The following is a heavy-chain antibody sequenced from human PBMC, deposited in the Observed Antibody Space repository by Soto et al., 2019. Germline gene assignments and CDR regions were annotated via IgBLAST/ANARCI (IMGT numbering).Heavy chain of an antibody. V-gene: IGHV4-31*03. CDR1: GGSIRAAVYY. CDR3: ARSYIGYYYDSSGPMGYYGMDV. D-gene: IGHD3-22*01. J-gene: IGHJ6*04. Sequence: SETLSPTCTGSGGSIRAAVYYCSWIRQHPEKGLDCIGYIYYSGSTYYNPSLKSRVTISVDTSKNQFSLKLSSVTAADTAVYYCARSYIGYYYDSSGPMGYYGMDVWGKGTTVTVSS. CDR2: IYYSGST.